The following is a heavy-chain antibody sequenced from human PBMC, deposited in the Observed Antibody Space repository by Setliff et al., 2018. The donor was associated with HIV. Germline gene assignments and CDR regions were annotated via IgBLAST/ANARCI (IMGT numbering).Heavy chain of an antibody. Sequence: ASVKVSCKASGYTFTGYYMYWVRQAPGQGLQWVGWINPNSGGTKYAQKFQGRVTMTRDTSISTAYMELTRLRSDDTAVYYCVRGKFRATWSLFADQYFDFWGRGTLVTVSS. CDR3: VRGKFRATWSLFADQYFDF. V-gene: IGHV1-2*02. CDR1: GYTFTGYY. CDR2: INPNSGGT. J-gene: IGHJ4*02. D-gene: IGHD5-12*01.